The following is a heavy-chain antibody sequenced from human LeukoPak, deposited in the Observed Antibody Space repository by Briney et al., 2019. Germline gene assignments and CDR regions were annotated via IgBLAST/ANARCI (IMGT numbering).Heavy chain of an antibody. D-gene: IGHD7-27*01. V-gene: IGHV3-30*02. Sequence: PGGSLRLSCAVSGFTFSRYGIHWVRQGPGKGLEWVAFIKYDGTNKYYADSVKGRFTISRDNSENTLYLQMNSLRAEDTAVYYCARGDWGMYYFDYWGQGVLVTVSS. CDR3: ARGDWGMYYFDY. CDR1: GFTFSRYG. CDR2: IKYDGTNK. J-gene: IGHJ4*02.